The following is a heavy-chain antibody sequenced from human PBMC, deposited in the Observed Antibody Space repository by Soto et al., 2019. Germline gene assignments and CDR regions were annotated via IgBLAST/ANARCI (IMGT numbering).Heavy chain of an antibody. D-gene: IGHD3-22*01. V-gene: IGHV4-34*01. CDR2: INHSGST. Sequence: SETLSLTCAVYGGSFSGYYWSWIRQPPGKGLEWIGEINHSGSTNYNPSLKSRVTISVDTSKNQFSLKLSSVTAADTAVYYCATTAHYYDSSGYPHYWGQGTLVTVSS. J-gene: IGHJ4*02. CDR1: GGSFSGYY. CDR3: ATTAHYYDSSGYPHY.